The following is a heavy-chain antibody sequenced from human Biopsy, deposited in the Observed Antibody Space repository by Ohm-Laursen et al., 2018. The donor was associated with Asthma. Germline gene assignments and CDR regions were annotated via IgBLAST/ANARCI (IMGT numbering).Heavy chain of an antibody. D-gene: IGHD6-19*01. J-gene: IGHJ6*02. CDR3: ARAYSSGWTRGMDV. CDR1: GSTFSSSN. V-gene: IGHV3-21*01. CDR2: VNYGTTDM. Sequence: SLRLSCTASGSTFSSSNMNWVRQAPGKGLEWVASVNYGTTDMYYADSVEGRLTISRDNAKNTLSLQMNSLSAADTAVYYCARAYSSGWTRGMDVWGQGTTVIVSS.